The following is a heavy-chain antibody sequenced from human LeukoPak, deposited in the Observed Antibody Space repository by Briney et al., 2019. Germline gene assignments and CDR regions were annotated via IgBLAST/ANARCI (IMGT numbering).Heavy chain of an antibody. CDR3: ASLRKRGGAFDS. CDR2: IYYSGST. Sequence: SETLSLTCTVSGGSISNYYWSWIRQPPGKGLEWIGYIYYSGSTNYNPSLKSRLTISIDTSKNQFSLKLRSVTAADTAVYYCASLRKRGGAFDSWGQGTMVTVSS. CDR1: GGSISNYY. V-gene: IGHV4-59*12. J-gene: IGHJ3*01.